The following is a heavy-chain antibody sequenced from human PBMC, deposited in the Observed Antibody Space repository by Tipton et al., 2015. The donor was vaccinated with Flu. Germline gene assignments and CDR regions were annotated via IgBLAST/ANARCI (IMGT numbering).Heavy chain of an antibody. CDR2: IYYSGST. J-gene: IGHJ4*02. D-gene: IGHD2/OR15-2a*01. CDR3: ARGAVSYYFDY. Sequence: TLSLTCTVSGGSISSYYWSWIRQPPGKGLEWIGYIYYSGSTNYNPSLKSRVTISVDTSKNQFSLKLSSVTAADTAVYYCARGAVSYYFDYWSQGTLVTVSS. CDR1: GGSISSYY. V-gene: IGHV4-59*01.